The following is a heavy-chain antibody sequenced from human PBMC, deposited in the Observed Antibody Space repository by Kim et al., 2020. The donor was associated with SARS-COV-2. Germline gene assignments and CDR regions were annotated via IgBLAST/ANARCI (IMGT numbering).Heavy chain of an antibody. CDR1: GFTVSNNC. CDR3: AETTASSGDFDACDC. D-gene: IGHD3-22*01. V-gene: IGHV3-66*01. J-gene: IGHJ3*01. CDR2: LYSGSSS. Sequence: GGSLRLSCAASGFTVSNNCMNWVRQAPGKGLEWVSILYSGSSSCSTDSVKAGYTISRDNSENTMYPQKMSMRSEETAVYSCAETTASSGDFDACDCCG.